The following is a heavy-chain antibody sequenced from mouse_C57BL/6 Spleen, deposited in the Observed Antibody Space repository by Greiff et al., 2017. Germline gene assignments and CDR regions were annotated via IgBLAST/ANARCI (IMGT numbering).Heavy chain of an antibody. CDR2: INPSTGGT. CDR1: GYSFTGYY. CDR3: ARGDSSGHFDY. Sequence: EVKLVESGPELVKPGASVKISCKASGYSFTGYYMNWVKQSPEKSLEWIGEINPSTGGTTYNQKFKAKATLTVDKSSSTAYMQLKSLTSEDSAVYYCARGDSSGHFDYWGQGTTLTVSS. V-gene: IGHV1-42*01. J-gene: IGHJ2*01. D-gene: IGHD3-2*02.